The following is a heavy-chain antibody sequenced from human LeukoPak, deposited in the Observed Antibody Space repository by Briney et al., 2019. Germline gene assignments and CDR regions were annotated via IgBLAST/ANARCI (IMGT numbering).Heavy chain of an antibody. Sequence: PGESLKISCKGSGYSFTSYWIDWVRQMPGKGLEWMGIIYPGDSDTTYSPSFQDQVTISADKSISTAYLQWSSLKASDTAMYYCARSMVRGVIIASFDYWGQGTLVTVSS. CDR1: GYSFTSYW. V-gene: IGHV5-51*01. J-gene: IGHJ4*02. CDR3: ARSMVRGVIIASFDY. D-gene: IGHD3-10*01. CDR2: IYPGDSDT.